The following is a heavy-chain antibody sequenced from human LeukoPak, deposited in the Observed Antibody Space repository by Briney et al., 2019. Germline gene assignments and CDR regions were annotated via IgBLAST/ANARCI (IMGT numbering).Heavy chain of an antibody. CDR1: GGSISSYY. CDR2: IYTSGST. V-gene: IGHV4-4*07. Sequence: SETLSLTCTASGGSISSYYWSWIRQPAGKGLEWIGRIYTSGSTNYNPSLKSRVTMSVDTSKNQFSLKLSSVAAADTAVYYCARGSMYSSGWYYFDYWGQGTLVTVSS. CDR3: ARGSMYSSGWYYFDY. D-gene: IGHD6-19*01. J-gene: IGHJ4*02.